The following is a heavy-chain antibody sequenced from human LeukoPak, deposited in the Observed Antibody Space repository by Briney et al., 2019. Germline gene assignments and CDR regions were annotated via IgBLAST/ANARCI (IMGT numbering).Heavy chain of an antibody. V-gene: IGHV3-7*01. D-gene: IGHD2-15*01. CDR2: IKQDGSEK. CDR1: GFTFSSYW. J-gene: IGHJ4*02. Sequence: GGSLRLSCAASGFTFSSYWMSWVRQAPGKGLEWVANIKQDGSEKYYVDSVKGRFTISRDNAKNSLYLQMNSLRAEDTAVYYCAREGYSYCSGGSCYGRSGHPDYWGQGTLVTVSS. CDR3: AREGYSYCSGGSCYGRSGHPDY.